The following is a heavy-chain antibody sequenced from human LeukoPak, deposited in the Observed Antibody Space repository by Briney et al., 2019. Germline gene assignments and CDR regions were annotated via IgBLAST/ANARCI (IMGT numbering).Heavy chain of an antibody. CDR2: TYYSGST. J-gene: IGHJ5*02. D-gene: IGHD4-17*01. V-gene: IGHV4-59*11. CDR1: GGSISSHY. Sequence: TSETLSLTCSVSGGSISSHYWSWIRQPPGKGLEWIGYTYYSGSTKYNPSLKSRVTISVDTSKNQFSLKLSSVTAADTAVYYCARGGTTVTPGLLWFDPWGQGTLVTVSS. CDR3: ARGGTTVTPGLLWFDP.